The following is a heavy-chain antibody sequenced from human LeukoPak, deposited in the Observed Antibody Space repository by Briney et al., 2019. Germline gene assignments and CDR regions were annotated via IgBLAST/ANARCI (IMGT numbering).Heavy chain of an antibody. V-gene: IGHV4-31*03. CDR3: ARARGVRGVIEYYSDY. CDR1: GGSISSGGYY. Sequence: SQTLSLTCTVSGGSISSGGYYWSWIRQHPGKGLEWIGYIYYSGSTYYNPSLKSRVTISVDTSKNQFSLKLSSVTAADTAVYYCARARGVRGVIEYYSDYWGQGTLVTVSS. J-gene: IGHJ4*02. CDR2: IYYSGST. D-gene: IGHD3-10*01.